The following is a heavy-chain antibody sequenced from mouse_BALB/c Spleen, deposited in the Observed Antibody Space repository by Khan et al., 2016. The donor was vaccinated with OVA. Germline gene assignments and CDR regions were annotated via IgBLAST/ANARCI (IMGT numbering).Heavy chain of an antibody. CDR3: ATSYYYGYYFDY. Sequence: EVELVESGGGLVQPGGSRKLSCAASGFTFSSYGMHWVRQAPEKGLEWVAYISGDSSTIYYADTVKGRFTISRDNPKNNLFLQMTSLMSEDTAMYYCATSYYYGYYFDYWGPGTTLTVSS. CDR2: ISGDSSTI. V-gene: IGHV5-17*02. D-gene: IGHD1-1*01. CDR1: GFTFSSYG. J-gene: IGHJ2*01.